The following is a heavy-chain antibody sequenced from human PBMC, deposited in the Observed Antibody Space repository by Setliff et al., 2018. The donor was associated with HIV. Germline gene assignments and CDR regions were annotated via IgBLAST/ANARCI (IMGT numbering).Heavy chain of an antibody. CDR2: IYPGDSDT. Sequence: PGESLKISCKGSGYSFTSYWIGWVRQMPGKGLEWMGIIYPGDSDTRYSPSFQGQVTISADWSITTAFLQWNSLKASDTAMYYCARRPVSDTFDVWGQGTMVTVSS. CDR1: GYSFTSYW. CDR3: ARRPVSDTFDV. V-gene: IGHV5-51*01. J-gene: IGHJ3*01.